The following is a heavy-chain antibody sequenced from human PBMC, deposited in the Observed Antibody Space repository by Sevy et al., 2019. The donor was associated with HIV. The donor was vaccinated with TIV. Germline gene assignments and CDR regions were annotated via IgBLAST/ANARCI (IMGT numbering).Heavy chain of an antibody. Sequence: GGSLRLSCAASGFTFNTYTMNWVRQAPGKGLEWVSSSSSSRSYIYYADSVKGRFTISRDNAKNSLYLQMNSLRVEDTALYYCVRAIAADGSFWGQGTLVTVSS. J-gene: IGHJ4*02. V-gene: IGHV3-21*01. D-gene: IGHD6-13*01. CDR1: GFTFNTYT. CDR2: SSSSRSYI. CDR3: VRAIAADGSF.